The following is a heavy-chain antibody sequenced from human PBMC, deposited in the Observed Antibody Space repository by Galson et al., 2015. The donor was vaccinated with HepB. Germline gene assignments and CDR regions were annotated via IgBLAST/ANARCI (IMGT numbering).Heavy chain of an antibody. D-gene: IGHD3-10*01. V-gene: IGHV1-69*13. CDR3: AQGVRGGPYYYYGMDV. CDR1: GCTFSSYA. J-gene: IGHJ6*02. Sequence: SVKVSCTASGCTFSSYAIHWVRQAPGQGLEWVGGIIPNGGTSNYAQKFQGRVTITADESKSTAYMELSSLRSEDTAVYYCAQGVRGGPYYYYGMDVWGQGTTVTVSS. CDR2: IIPNGGTS.